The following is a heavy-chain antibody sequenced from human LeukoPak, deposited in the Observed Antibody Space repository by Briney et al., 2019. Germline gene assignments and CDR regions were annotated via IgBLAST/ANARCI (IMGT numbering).Heavy chain of an antibody. CDR2: ISSSGSTI. CDR3: ARVGLGIFRFDY. CDR1: GFTSSSCE. D-gene: IGHD3-3*01. J-gene: IGHJ4*02. V-gene: IGHV3-48*03. Sequence: GGSLRFSCAASGFTSSSCEMGWVRQAAGRRLGWVSYISSSGSTIFYADSVEGRFTISRDNAKNSLYLQINSLRAGDAAVYYCARVGLGIFRFDYWGQGTLVTVSA.